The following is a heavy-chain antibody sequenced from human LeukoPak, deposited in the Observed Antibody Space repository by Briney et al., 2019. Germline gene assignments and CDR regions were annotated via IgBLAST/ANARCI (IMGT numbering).Heavy chain of an antibody. V-gene: IGHV1-46*01. D-gene: IGHD6-13*01. CDR1: GYTFTSYY. CDR2: INPSGGST. J-gene: IGHJ4*02. Sequence: ASVKVSCKASGYTFTSYYMHWVRQAPGQGLEWMGIINPSGGSTSYAQKFQGRVTMTRDTSTSTVYMELSSLRSEDTAVYYCASSDAIAAAGRYFDYWGREPWSPSPQ. CDR3: ASSDAIAAAGRYFDY.